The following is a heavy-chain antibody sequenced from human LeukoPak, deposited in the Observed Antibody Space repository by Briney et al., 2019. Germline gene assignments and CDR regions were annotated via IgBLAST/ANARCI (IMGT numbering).Heavy chain of an antibody. CDR2: INQGGSQK. CDR3: VRDKGGWNPFDY. V-gene: IGHV3-7*03. Sequence: PGGSLRLSCEASGFTFGTFWMSWVRQAPGKGLEWVANINQGGSQKNYVDSVRGRFTIDRDDDKNSLYLRMNSLRAEDTAMYFCVRDKGGWNPFDYWGQGALVTVSS. J-gene: IGHJ4*02. D-gene: IGHD6-19*01. CDR1: GFTFGTFW.